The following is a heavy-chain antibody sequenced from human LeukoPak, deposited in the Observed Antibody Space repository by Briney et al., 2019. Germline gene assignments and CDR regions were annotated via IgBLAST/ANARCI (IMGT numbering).Heavy chain of an antibody. J-gene: IGHJ4*02. Sequence: ASVKVSCKASGYTFTGYYMHWVRQAPGQGLEWMGWINPNSGGTNYAQKFQGWVTMTRDTSISTAYMELGRLRSDDTAVYYCARVPYGGYVTWYYFDYWGQGTLVTVSS. V-gene: IGHV1-2*04. CDR3: ARVPYGGYVTWYYFDY. D-gene: IGHD5-12*01. CDR1: GYTFTGYY. CDR2: INPNSGGT.